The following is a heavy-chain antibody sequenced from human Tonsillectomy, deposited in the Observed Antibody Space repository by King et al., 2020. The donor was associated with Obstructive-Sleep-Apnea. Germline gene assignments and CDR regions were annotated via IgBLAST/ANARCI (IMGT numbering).Heavy chain of an antibody. CDR2: ITAYNGNT. D-gene: IGHD3-10*01. V-gene: IGHV1-18*01. Sequence: VQLVESGAEVKKPGASVKVSCKASGYTFTSYGISWVRQAPGQGLEWMGWITAYNGNTNYAQKLQGRVTMTTDTSTTTAYMELRNLRSDDTAVYYCARDRDYYASGSYADYWGQGTLVTVSS. CDR3: ARDRDYYASGSYADY. CDR1: GYTFTSYG. J-gene: IGHJ4*02.